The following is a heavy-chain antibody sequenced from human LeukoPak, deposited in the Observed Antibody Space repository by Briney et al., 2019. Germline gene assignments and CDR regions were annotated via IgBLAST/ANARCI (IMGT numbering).Heavy chain of an antibody. Sequence: GGSLSLSCAASGFTFSNAWMNWVRQAPGKGLEWVGRIKSKTDGGTTDYAAPVKGRFTISRDDSKNTLYMQMNSLKTEDAAVYYCTTAHCSSTSCQFWGQGTLVTVSS. CDR1: GFTFSNAW. D-gene: IGHD2-2*01. J-gene: IGHJ4*02. CDR2: IKSKTDGGTT. CDR3: TTAHCSSTSCQF. V-gene: IGHV3-15*07.